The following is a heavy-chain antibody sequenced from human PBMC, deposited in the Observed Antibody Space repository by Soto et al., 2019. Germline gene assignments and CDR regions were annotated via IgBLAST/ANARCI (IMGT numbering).Heavy chain of an antibody. CDR1: GFTFSSFG. D-gene: IGHD5-12*01. CDR3: AKERSVVATTPDFDY. V-gene: IGHV3-30*18. CDR2: ASYDGSYK. Sequence: QVQLVESGGGVVQPGRSLRLSCAASGFTFSSFGMHWVRQAPGKGLEWVAVASYDGSYKYYADSVKGRFTISRDNSKNTLYLQMNSLRAEDRAVYYCAKERSVVATTPDFDYWGQGTLVTVSS. J-gene: IGHJ4*02.